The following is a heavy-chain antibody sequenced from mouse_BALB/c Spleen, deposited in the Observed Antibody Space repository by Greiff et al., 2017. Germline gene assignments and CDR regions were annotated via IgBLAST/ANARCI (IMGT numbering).Heavy chain of an antibody. Sequence: QVQLQQSGAELVRPGTSVKVSCKASGYAFTNYLIEWVKQRPGQGLEWIGVINPGSGGTNYNEKFKGKATLTADKSSSTAYMQLSSLTSDDSAVYFCARWGGYDGSSYWWGQGTTLTVSS. CDR3: ARWGGYDGSSYW. CDR2: INPGSGGT. V-gene: IGHV1-54*01. D-gene: IGHD1-1*01. J-gene: IGHJ2*01. CDR1: GYAFTNYL.